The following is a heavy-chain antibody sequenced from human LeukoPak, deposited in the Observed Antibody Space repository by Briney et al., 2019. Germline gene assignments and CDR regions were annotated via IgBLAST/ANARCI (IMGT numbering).Heavy chain of an antibody. D-gene: IGHD3-16*02. CDR1: GFTFSSYS. V-gene: IGHV3-48*01. J-gene: IGHJ4*02. CDR3: ARVWGSYRFYSDY. CDR2: ISSSSSTI. Sequence: GGSLRLSCAASGFTFSSYSMNWVRQAPEKGLEWVSYISSSSSTIYYADSVKGRFTISRDNAKNSLYLQMISLRAEDTAVYYCARVWGSYRFYSDYWGQGTLVTVSS.